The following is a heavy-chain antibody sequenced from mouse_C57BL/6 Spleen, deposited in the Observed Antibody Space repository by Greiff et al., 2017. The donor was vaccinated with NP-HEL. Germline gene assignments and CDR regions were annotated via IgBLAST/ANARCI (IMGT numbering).Heavy chain of an antibody. CDR2: FHPYNDDT. Sequence: QVQLKESGAELVKPGASVKMSCKASGYTFTTYPIEWMKQNHGKSLEWIGNFHPYNDDTKYNEKFKGKATLTVEKSSSTVYLELSRLTSDDSAVYYCARGGLDYYGSSPFDYWGQGTTLTVSS. CDR1: GYTFTTYP. CDR3: ARGGLDYYGSSPFDY. J-gene: IGHJ2*01. D-gene: IGHD1-1*01. V-gene: IGHV1-47*01.